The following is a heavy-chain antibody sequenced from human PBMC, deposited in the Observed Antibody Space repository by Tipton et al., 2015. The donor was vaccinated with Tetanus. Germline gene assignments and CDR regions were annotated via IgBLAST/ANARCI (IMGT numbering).Heavy chain of an antibody. D-gene: IGHD6-6*01. J-gene: IGHJ4*02. CDR2: ISGSGGRT. Sequence: GSLRLSCTASGFTFKSYTLNWVRQAPGNGLEWVSAISGSGGRTYSADSVKGRFTISRDNSKNTLYLQMNSLRAEDTAIYYCAKDGRVAARTGSGRLIFFDYWGQGTLVTVSS. CDR3: AKDGRVAARTGSGRLIFFDY. CDR1: GFTFKSYT. V-gene: IGHV3-23*01.